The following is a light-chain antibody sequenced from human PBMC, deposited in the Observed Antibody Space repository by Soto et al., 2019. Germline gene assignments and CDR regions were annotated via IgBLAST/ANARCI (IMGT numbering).Light chain of an antibody. Sequence: DIQMTQSPSSLSASVGDRVSITCRASQSISNYLNWYQQKPGRAPKLLIYSASSLQSGVPSRFSGSGSGTDFTLTVSSLQPEDFATYYCQQNYNTPMYTFGQGTKLEIK. CDR2: SAS. CDR3: QQNYNTPMYT. CDR1: QSISNY. V-gene: IGKV1-39*01. J-gene: IGKJ2*01.